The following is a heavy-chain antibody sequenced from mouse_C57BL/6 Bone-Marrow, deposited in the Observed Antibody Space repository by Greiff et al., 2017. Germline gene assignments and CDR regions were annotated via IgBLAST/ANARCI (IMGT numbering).Heavy chain of an antibody. CDR3: ATGYYVDF. Sequence: VQLQQSGPELVKPGASVKLSCKATGYTFTGYWVEWVKQRPGHGLEWIGEILPGSGSTNYNDKFKGKATITADTSSNTAYMQISSLTTEEAVIYYGATGYYVDFGGQGTGLTVSS. CDR2: ILPGSGST. J-gene: IGHJ2*03. CDR1: GYTFTGYW. D-gene: IGHD2-3*01. V-gene: IGHV1-9*01.